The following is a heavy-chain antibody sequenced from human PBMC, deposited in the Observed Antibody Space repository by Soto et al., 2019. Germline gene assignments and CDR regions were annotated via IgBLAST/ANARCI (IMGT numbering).Heavy chain of an antibody. CDR2: ISGSGAAT. CDR3: AGTYDTSGDYPYYFEY. D-gene: IGHD3-22*01. Sequence: EGQLLESGGGVAQPGGSLRLSCAASGFIFGDYSMNWVRQAPGKGLEYVAVISGSGAATYHADAVKGRFRISRDNSRSTLSLEINNLRVDDSAVYYCAGTYDTSGDYPYYFEYWGQGTLVTVSS. J-gene: IGHJ4*02. CDR1: GFIFGDYS. V-gene: IGHV3-23*01.